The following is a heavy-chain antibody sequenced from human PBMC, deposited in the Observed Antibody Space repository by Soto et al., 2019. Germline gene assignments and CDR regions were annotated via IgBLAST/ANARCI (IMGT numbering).Heavy chain of an antibody. Sequence: SLSCAASGFNFNIYAMSWVRQAPGKGLEWVSSISGRGGSTFYGDSVKGRFTISRDDAKNTLYLQMNGLRAEDTALYYCAKESNHYDSSSYPTDGMDVWGQGTSVTVSS. J-gene: IGHJ6*02. CDR2: ISGRGGST. CDR1: GFNFNIYA. CDR3: AKESNHYDSSSYPTDGMDV. D-gene: IGHD3-22*01. V-gene: IGHV3-23*01.